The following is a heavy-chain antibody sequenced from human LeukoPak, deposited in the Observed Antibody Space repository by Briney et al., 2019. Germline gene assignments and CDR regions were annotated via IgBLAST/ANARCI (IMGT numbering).Heavy chain of an antibody. CDR3: AKEGQQVGYYYGLDV. D-gene: IGHD1-26*01. J-gene: IGHJ6*02. Sequence: GRSLRLSCGASGFSFSSYGMHWVCQAPGKGLEWVSLTSFDGSHKDYTNSVKGRFTISRDNSRNTLYLQMNSLRGEDTAVYYCAKEGQQVGYYYGLDVWGQGTTVTVSS. CDR2: TSFDGSHK. CDR1: GFSFSSYG. V-gene: IGHV3-30*18.